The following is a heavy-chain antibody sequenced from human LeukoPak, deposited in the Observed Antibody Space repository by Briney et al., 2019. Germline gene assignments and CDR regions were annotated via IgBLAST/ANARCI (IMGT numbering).Heavy chain of an antibody. CDR3: ARDVVAPPLYYYYMDV. V-gene: IGHV3-7*01. J-gene: IGHJ6*03. Sequence: PGGSLRLSCAASGFTFSSYWMSWVRQAPGKGLEWVANIEQDGSEKYYVDSVKGRFTISRDNAKNSLYLQMNSLRAEDTAVYYCARDVVAPPLYYYYMDVWGKGTTVTISS. D-gene: IGHD2-2*01. CDR2: IEQDGSEK. CDR1: GFTFSSYW.